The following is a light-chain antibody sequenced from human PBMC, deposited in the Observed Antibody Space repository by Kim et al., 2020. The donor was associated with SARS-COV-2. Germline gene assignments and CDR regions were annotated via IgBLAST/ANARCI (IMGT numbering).Light chain of an antibody. CDR2: DAS. J-gene: IGKJ1*01. CDR3: QQRSNWPSVT. V-gene: IGKV3-11*01. CDR1: QSVSSY. Sequence: YPGERATLSCRASQSVSSYLAWYQQKPGQAPRLLIYDASNRATGIPARFSGSGSGTDFTLTISSLEPEDFAVYYCQQRSNWPSVTFGQGTKVDIK.